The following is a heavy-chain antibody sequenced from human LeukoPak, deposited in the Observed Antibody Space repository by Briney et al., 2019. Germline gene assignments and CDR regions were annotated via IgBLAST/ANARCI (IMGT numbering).Heavy chain of an antibody. CDR2: IIPIFGTA. D-gene: IGHD4-17*01. CDR3: ARDLNDYGDYSFDY. Sequence: SMKVSCKASGGTFSSYAISWVRQAPGQGLEWMGRIIPIFGTANYAQKFQGRVTITTDESTSTAYMELSSLRSEDTAVYCCARDLNDYGDYSFDYWGQGTLVTVSS. J-gene: IGHJ4*02. CDR1: GGTFSSYA. V-gene: IGHV1-69*05.